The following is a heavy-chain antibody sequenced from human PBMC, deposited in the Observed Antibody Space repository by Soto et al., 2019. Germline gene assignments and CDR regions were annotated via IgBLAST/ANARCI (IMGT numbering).Heavy chain of an antibody. J-gene: IGHJ6*02. CDR2: INSDGSST. CDR1: GFTFSSYW. D-gene: IGHD1-26*01. V-gene: IGHV3-74*01. Sequence: GGSLRLSCAASGFTFSSYWMHWVRQAPGKGLVWVSRINSDGSSTSYADSVKGRFTISRDNAKNTLYLQMNSLGAEDTAVYYCARDLGWAGSYYGMDVWGQGTTVTVSS. CDR3: ARDLGWAGSYYGMDV.